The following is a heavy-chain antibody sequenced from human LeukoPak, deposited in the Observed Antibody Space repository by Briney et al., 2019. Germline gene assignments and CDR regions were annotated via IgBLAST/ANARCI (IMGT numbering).Heavy chain of an antibody. CDR2: ISGSGNTI. D-gene: IGHD3-10*01. CDR1: GFTFSDSY. J-gene: IGHJ4*02. Sequence: GGSLRLSCAASGFTFSDSYMSWPRQAPGRGLEWVSYISGSGNTIYYADSVKGRFTISRDNAKNSLYLQMNSLRAEDTAVYYCTELHYYASRYWGQGTLVTVSS. V-gene: IGHV3-11*01. CDR3: TELHYYASRY.